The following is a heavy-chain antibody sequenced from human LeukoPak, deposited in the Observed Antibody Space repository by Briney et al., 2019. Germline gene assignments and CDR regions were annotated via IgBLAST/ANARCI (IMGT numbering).Heavy chain of an antibody. V-gene: IGHV3-30*02. J-gene: IGHJ3*02. D-gene: IGHD2-2*01. CDR1: GFTFSSYG. CDR2: IRYDGSNK. Sequence: PGGSLRLSCAASGFTFSSYGMHWVRQAPGKGLEWVAFIRYDGSNKYYADSVKGRFTISRDNSKNTLYLQMNSLRAEDTAVYYCAGPLCSSTSCYASVGAFDIWGQGTMVTVSS. CDR3: AGPLCSSTSCYASVGAFDI.